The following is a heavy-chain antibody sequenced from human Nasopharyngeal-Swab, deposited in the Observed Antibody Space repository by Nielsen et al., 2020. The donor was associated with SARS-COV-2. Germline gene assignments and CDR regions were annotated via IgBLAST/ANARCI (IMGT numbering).Heavy chain of an antibody. CDR2: IHHRGST. V-gene: IGHV4-4*02. CDR1: GGSIVNANW. D-gene: IGHD2-21*02. Sequence: SETLSLTCAVSGGSIVNANWWNWVRQPPGKGLEWLGEIHHRGSTNYNPSLKSRVTMSVDKSKNQFSLSLTSVTAADTAVYYCARLFEGDFRALDYWGQGALVTVSS. J-gene: IGHJ4*02. CDR3: ARLFEGDFRALDY.